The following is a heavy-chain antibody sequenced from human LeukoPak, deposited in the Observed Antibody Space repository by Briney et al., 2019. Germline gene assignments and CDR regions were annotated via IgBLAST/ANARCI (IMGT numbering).Heavy chain of an antibody. V-gene: IGHV3-30*02. CDR1: GFTFSSYG. D-gene: IGHD3-22*01. Sequence: GGSLRRYCAASGFTFSSYGMHWVRQAPGKGLEWVAFIRYDGSNKYYADSVKGRFTISRDNSKNTLYLQMNSLRAEDTAVYYCATFTYYYDSSGYSQGDYWGQGTLVTVSS. CDR2: IRYDGSNK. J-gene: IGHJ4*02. CDR3: ATFTYYYDSSGYSQGDY.